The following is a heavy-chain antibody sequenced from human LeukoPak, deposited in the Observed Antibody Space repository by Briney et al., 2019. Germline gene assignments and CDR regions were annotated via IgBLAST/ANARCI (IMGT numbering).Heavy chain of an antibody. V-gene: IGHV3-13*01. CDR1: GFTFGSYD. CDR2: IGTAGDT. Sequence: PGGSLRLSCAASGFTFGSYDMHWVRQATGKGLEWVSAIGTAGDTYYPGSVKGRFTISRENAKNSLYLRMNSLRAGDTAVYYCARLSHYGFDYWGQGTLVTVSS. D-gene: IGHD4-17*01. CDR3: ARLSHYGFDY. J-gene: IGHJ4*02.